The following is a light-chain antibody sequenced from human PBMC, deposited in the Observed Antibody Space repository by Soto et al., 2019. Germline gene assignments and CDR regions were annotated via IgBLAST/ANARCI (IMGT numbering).Light chain of an antibody. J-gene: IGLJ2*01. CDR3: CSYAGSSTR. CDR2: EGS. V-gene: IGLV2-23*01. Sequence: QSALTQPASVSGSPGQSITIYCTGTSSDVGSYNLVSWYQQHPGKAPKLMIYEGSKRPSGVSNLFSGSKSGNTASLTISGLQAEDEADYYCCSYAGSSTRFGGGTKVTVL. CDR1: SSDVGSYNL.